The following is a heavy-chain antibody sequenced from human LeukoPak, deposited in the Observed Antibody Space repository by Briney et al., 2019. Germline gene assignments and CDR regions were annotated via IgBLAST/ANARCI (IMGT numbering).Heavy chain of an antibody. CDR2: IYSGGDT. Sequence: GGSLRLSCAASGFTASSSYMSWVRQAPGKGLEWVSVIYSGGDTYYADSVKGRFTISRDNSKNTLYLQMNSLRAEDTAVYYCARDGLSSGYLDYWGQGSLVTVSS. CDR1: GFTASSSY. CDR3: ARDGLSSGYLDY. J-gene: IGHJ4*02. V-gene: IGHV3-53*01. D-gene: IGHD3-22*01.